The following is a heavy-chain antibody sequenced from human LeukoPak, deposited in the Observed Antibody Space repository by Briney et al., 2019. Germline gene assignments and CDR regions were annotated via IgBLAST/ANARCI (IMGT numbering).Heavy chain of an antibody. CDR3: ARGRDGYNSLYYFDY. J-gene: IGHJ4*02. D-gene: IGHD5-12*01. CDR1: GGTFSSYA. V-gene: IGHV1-69*04. CDR2: IIPILGIA. Sequence: SVKVSCKASGGTFSSYAISWVRQAPGQGLEWMGRIIPILGIANYAQKSQGRVTITADKSTSTAYMELSSLRSEDTAVYYCARGRDGYNSLYYFDYWGQGTLVTVSS.